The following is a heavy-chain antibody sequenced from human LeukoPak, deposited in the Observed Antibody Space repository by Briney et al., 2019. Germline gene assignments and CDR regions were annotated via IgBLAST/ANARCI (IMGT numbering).Heavy chain of an antibody. CDR2: MNPNSGNT. V-gene: IGHV1-8*01. J-gene: IGHJ4*02. CDR1: GYTFTSYD. D-gene: IGHD1-26*01. CDR3: ASVGRGSYWEAIFDY. Sequence: ASVTVSCKASGYTFTSYDINWVRQATGQGLEWMGWMNPNSGNTGYAQKFQGRVTMTRDTSISTAYMELSRLRSDDTAVYYCASVGRGSYWEAIFDYWGQGTLVTVSS.